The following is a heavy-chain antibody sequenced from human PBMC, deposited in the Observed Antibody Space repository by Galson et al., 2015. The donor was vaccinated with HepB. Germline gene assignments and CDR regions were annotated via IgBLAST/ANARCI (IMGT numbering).Heavy chain of an antibody. J-gene: IGHJ5*02. CDR1: GFTFGDYA. CDR3: TTDVYYSTYWSWLDP. D-gene: IGHD2-8*02. Sequence: SLRLSCAGSGFTFGDYAMGWFRQAPGKGLEWVGFLRSKAYGGTTEYAASVKGRFTMSRDDSKNRLYLQMNSLKPEDTAVYYCTTDVYYSTYWSWLDPWGQGTLVTVSS. V-gene: IGHV3-49*03. CDR2: LRSKAYGGTT.